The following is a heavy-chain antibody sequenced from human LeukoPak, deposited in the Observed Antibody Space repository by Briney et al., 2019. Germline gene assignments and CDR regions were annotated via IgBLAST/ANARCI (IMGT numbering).Heavy chain of an antibody. D-gene: IGHD6-13*01. CDR2: ISANNGET. CDR1: GYIFTDYC. V-gene: IGHV1-18*01. Sequence: GASVKVSCRASGYIFTDYCITWVRQAPDQGLEWMSWISANNGETNFAQKFQGRVTMMTDSSTSTAYMEQRRLPSDDTAVYCCARASTRAAATGYDPWGQGTLVTGSS. J-gene: IGHJ4*02. CDR3: ARASTRAAATGYDP.